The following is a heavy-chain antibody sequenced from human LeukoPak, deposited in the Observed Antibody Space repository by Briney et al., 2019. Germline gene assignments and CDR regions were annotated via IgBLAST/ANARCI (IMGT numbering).Heavy chain of an antibody. D-gene: IGHD3-3*01. J-gene: IGHJ5*02. CDR3: ARRMFGVVRAERNWFVP. V-gene: IGHV4-34*01. Sequence: SETLALIRAVYGGPFCGYYWRWIRQPPGKGLEWVGDIHYSGSTNYNPSLQSRVTISGDASKNQFSLKLSSVTAADTAVYYCARRMFGVVRAERNWFVPWGQGTLVSVPT. CDR1: GGPFCGYY. CDR2: IHYSGST.